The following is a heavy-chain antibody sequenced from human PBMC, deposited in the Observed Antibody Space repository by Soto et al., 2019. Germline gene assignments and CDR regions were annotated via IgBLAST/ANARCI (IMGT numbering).Heavy chain of an antibody. V-gene: IGHV3-48*02. J-gene: IGHJ5*02. Sequence: GGSLRLSCAASGFTFHTYSMNWVRQAPGKGLEWVSYISDSSSIIYYADSVKGRFTISRDNAKNSLYLQMDSLRDEDTAVYYCARDKSDGSGSYLWWFDPWGQGTLVTVSS. D-gene: IGHD3-10*01. CDR3: ARDKSDGSGSYLWWFDP. CDR2: ISDSSSII. CDR1: GFTFHTYS.